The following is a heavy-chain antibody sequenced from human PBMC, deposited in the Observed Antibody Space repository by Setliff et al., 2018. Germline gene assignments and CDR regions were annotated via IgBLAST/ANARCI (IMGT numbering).Heavy chain of an antibody. CDR2: IYTSGST. V-gene: IGHV4-61*09. D-gene: IGHD3-22*01. CDR1: GGSISSGSYY. CDR3: ASTSYDSSGYYFDY. Sequence: SETLSLTCTVSGGSISSGSYYWSWIRQPAGKGLEWIGHIYTSGSTNYNPSLKSRVTISVDTSKTQFSLKLSSVTAADTAVYYCASTSYDSSGYYFDYWGQGTLVTVSS. J-gene: IGHJ4*02.